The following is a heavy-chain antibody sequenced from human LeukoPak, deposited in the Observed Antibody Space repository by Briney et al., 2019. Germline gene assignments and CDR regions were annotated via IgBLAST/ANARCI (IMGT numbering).Heavy chain of an antibody. CDR1: GFTFSSYA. Sequence: GGSLRLSCAASGFTFSSYAMHWVRQAPGKGLGYVSAISGNGGSTYYANSVKGRFTISRDNSKNTLYLQMGSLRAEDMGVYYCARESYGDYLFDYWGQGTLVTVSS. J-gene: IGHJ4*02. CDR3: ARESYGDYLFDY. D-gene: IGHD4-17*01. V-gene: IGHV3-64*01. CDR2: ISGNGGST.